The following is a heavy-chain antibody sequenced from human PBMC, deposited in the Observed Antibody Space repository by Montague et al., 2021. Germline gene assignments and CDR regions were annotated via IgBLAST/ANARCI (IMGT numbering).Heavy chain of an antibody. V-gene: IGHV4-39*01. D-gene: IGHD3/OR15-3a*01. CDR2: ISYNGSP. CDR3: ARLTFAIGDTPEVLDI. Sequence: SETLSLTCSVSGGSISRRPYYWAWIRQPPGKGLEWIATISYNGSPYSDSALKSRATISVDTSKNQLSLRLTSVTATDTAVYYCARLTFAIGDTPEVLDIGGQGTTATVSS. CDR1: GGSISRRPYY. J-gene: IGHJ3*02.